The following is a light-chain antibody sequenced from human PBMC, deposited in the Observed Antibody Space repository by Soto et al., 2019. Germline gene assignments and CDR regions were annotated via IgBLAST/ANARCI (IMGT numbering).Light chain of an antibody. CDR1: SSDVGGYRY. Sequence: QSALTQPRSVSGSPGQSVTISCTGTSSDVGGYRYVSWYQQHPGKAPKLMMYDVTTRPSGIPDRFSGSKSGNTASLTISGLQAEDEADYYCSSYTSSSIDYVFGTGTKVTVL. CDR3: SSYTSSSIDYV. V-gene: IGLV2-11*01. CDR2: DVT. J-gene: IGLJ1*01.